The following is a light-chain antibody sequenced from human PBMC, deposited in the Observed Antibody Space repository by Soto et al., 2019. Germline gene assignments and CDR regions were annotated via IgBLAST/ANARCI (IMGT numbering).Light chain of an antibody. CDR2: DAS. CDR3: QQYTSSPLT. V-gene: IGKV3-20*01. Sequence: EIELTQYPGTLSLSPGERATLSSRASQSVSSSYLAWYQQKPGQAPRLLIYDASSRATGIPDRFSSNGSGTDFTLTISRRQPEDFAVYYCQQYTSSPLTFGGGTTVEL. CDR1: QSVSSSY. J-gene: IGKJ4*01.